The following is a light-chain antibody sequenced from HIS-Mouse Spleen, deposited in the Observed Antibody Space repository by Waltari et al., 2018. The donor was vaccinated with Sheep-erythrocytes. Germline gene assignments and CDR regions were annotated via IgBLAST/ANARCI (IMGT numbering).Light chain of an antibody. CDR1: SRNVGGYNL. V-gene: IGLV2-23*01. CDR2: EGS. Sequence: QSALTQPASVSGSPGQSCTSSCTGTSRNVGGYNLVSWYQQHPGKAPKLMIYEGSKRPSGVSNRFSGSKSGNTASLTISGLQAEDEADYYCCSYAGSSTWVFGGGTKLTVL. J-gene: IGLJ3*02. CDR3: CSYAGSSTWV.